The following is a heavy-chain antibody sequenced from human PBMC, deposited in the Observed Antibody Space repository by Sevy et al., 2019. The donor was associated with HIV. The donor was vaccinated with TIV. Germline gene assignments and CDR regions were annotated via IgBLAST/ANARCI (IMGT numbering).Heavy chain of an antibody. J-gene: IGHJ5*02. CDR3: ARLITSCTGGVCPRSWFDP. CDR1: GFTFSSYS. CDR2: ISSSSSYI. V-gene: IGHV3-21*01. Sequence: GGSLRLSCAASGFTFSSYSMNWVRRAPGKGLEWVSSISSSSSYINYADSGKGRFTISRDNAKNSLYLQMNSLRAEDTAGYYCARLITSCTGGVCPRSWFDPWGQGTLVTVSS. D-gene: IGHD2-8*02.